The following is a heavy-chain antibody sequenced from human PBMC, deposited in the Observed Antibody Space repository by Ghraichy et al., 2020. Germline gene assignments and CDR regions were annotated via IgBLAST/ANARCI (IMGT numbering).Heavy chain of an antibody. CDR3: AKGRISAALYGLDV. D-gene: IGHD6-13*01. CDR2: ISGSGGTT. Sequence: GGSLRLSCAASGFTFSSYAMSWVRQAPGKGLEWVSVISGSGGTTYYADSVKGRFTISRDNSKNTVYLQMNGLRAEDTAVYYCAKGRISAALYGLDVWGQGTTVTVSS. J-gene: IGHJ6*02. V-gene: IGHV3-23*01. CDR1: GFTFSSYA.